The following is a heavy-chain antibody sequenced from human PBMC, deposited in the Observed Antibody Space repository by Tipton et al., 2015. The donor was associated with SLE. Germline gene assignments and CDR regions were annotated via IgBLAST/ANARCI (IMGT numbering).Heavy chain of an antibody. V-gene: IGHV3-33*08. D-gene: IGHD3-3*01. Sequence: SLRLSCATSGFTFNIYEMHWVRQAPGKGLEWVAVIWLDGSHEYYADSVRGRFTISRDNSKNTLYLQMNSLRADDTATYYCAREYFVWSSRLDAFDFWGQGTVVTVSS. CDR3: AREYFVWSSRLDAFDF. CDR1: GFTFNIYE. J-gene: IGHJ3*01. CDR2: IWLDGSHE.